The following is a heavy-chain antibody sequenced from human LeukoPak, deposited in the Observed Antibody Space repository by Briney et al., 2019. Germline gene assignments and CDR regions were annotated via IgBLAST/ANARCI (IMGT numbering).Heavy chain of an antibody. V-gene: IGHV3-33*08. J-gene: IGHJ4*02. CDR3: ARDRGSSGSGVS. CDR2: IWYDGSNK. Sequence: GGSLRLSCTASGFTFSSYCMHWVRQAPGKGLDWVAVIWYDGSNKYYADSVKGRFTISRDNSKNTLYLQMNSLRAEDTAVYYCARDRGSSGSGVSWGQGTLVTVSS. D-gene: IGHD3-10*01. CDR1: GFTFSSYC.